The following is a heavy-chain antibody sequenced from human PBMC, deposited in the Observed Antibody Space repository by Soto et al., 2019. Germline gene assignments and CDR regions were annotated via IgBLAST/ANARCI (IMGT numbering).Heavy chain of an antibody. CDR1: GYTFTGYY. Sequence: ASVKVSCKASGYTFTGYYMHCVRQAPGQGLEWMGWINPNSGGTNYAQKFQGWVTMTRDTSISTAYMELSRLRSDDTAVHYCARNKNPIQLNYFDYWGQGTLVTVSS. CDR2: INPNSGGT. V-gene: IGHV1-2*04. D-gene: IGHD5-18*01. CDR3: ARNKNPIQLNYFDY. J-gene: IGHJ4*02.